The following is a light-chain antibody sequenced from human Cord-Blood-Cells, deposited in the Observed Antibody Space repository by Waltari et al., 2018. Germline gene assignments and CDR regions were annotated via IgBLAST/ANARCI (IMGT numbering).Light chain of an antibody. CDR3: QQYNSDSPLT. V-gene: IGKV1-27*01. CDR2: DAS. Sequence: DTQITHFPSPLFPPVEDRVTTTCRASQDISNYLSWYQQKPGKVPKLLIYDASTLQSGVPSRFSGSGSGTEFTLTISSLQPEDVATYYCQQYNSDSPLTFGGGTKVEIK. CDR1: QDISNY. J-gene: IGKJ4*01.